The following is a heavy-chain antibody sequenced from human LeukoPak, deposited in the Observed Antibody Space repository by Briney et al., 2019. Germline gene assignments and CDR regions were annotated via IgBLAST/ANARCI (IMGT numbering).Heavy chain of an antibody. CDR3: ARVDRYHYYLDV. CDR1: GGTFSSYS. J-gene: IGHJ6*03. Sequence: SVKVSCKASGGTFSSYSITWVRQAPGQGLEWMGGIMPLFNTANYAQQFQGRVTITTDESTSTACMELSSLRFEDTAMYYCARVDRYHYYLDVWGKGTTVTVSS. CDR2: IMPLFNTA. V-gene: IGHV1-69*05.